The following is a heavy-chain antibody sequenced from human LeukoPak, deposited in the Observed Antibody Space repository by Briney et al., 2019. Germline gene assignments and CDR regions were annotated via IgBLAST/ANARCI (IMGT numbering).Heavy chain of an antibody. CDR2: INHGGST. Sequence: SETLSLTCGVHGGSFSGYHWSWIRQPPGKGLEWIGEINHGGSTNYNSSLKSRVTISVDTSKNQFSLKLSSVTAADTAVYYCARSSNLAYNWFDPWGQGTLVTVSS. V-gene: IGHV4-34*01. CDR3: ARSSNLAYNWFDP. D-gene: IGHD2-2*01. J-gene: IGHJ5*02. CDR1: GGSFSGYH.